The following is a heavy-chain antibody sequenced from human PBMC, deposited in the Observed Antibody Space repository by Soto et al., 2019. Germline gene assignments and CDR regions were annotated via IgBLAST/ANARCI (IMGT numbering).Heavy chain of an antibody. V-gene: IGHV3-30-3*01. D-gene: IGHD2-15*01. Sequence: PGGSLRLSCAASGFTFSIYAMHWFGQAPGKGLEWVAVISYDGSNKYYADSVKGRFTISRDNSKNTVYLQMNSLRAEDSAVYYCAREYSDSWFVSWGQGTRVTVSS. CDR1: GFTFSIYA. J-gene: IGHJ5*01. CDR2: ISYDGSNK. CDR3: AREYSDSWFVS.